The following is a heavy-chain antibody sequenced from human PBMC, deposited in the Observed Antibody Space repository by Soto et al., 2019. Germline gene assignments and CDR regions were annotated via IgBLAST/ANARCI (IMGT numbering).Heavy chain of an antibody. Sequence: PSETLSLTCAVYGGSFSGYYWSWIRQPPGKGLEWIGEINHSGSTNYNPSLKSRVTISVDTSKNQFSLKLSSVTAADTAVYYCARGKCDFWSGYYLTNGYWGQGTLVTVSS. CDR2: INHSGST. CDR1: GGSFSGYY. V-gene: IGHV4-34*01. CDR3: ARGKCDFWSGYYLTNGY. D-gene: IGHD3-3*01. J-gene: IGHJ4*02.